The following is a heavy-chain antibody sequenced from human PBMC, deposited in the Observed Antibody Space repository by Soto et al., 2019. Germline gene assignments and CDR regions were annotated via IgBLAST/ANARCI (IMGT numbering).Heavy chain of an antibody. J-gene: IGHJ4*02. CDR2: MSYDGSSK. Sequence: QVQLVESGGGVVQPGSSLRLSCAASGFNFSSFGMHWVRQAPGKGLEWVALMSYDGSSKYYHDSLKGRFTISRDKSKNTLYLQMSSLRVEDTAVYYCAKDRGWSSADLEYWGQGTLVTVSS. CDR3: AKDRGWSSADLEY. V-gene: IGHV3-30*18. CDR1: GFNFSSFG. D-gene: IGHD6-19*01.